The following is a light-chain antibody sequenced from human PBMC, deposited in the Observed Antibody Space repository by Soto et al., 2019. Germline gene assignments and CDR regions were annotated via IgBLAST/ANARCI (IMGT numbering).Light chain of an antibody. J-gene: IGLJ3*02. CDR3: CSYAGSSSWV. V-gene: IGLV2-8*01. Sequence: QSALTQPPSASGSPGQSVTISCTGTSSDVGGYNFVSWYQQHPGKAPKVLIYEVSQRPSGVPDRFSGSKSGNTASLTISGLQVEDEADYYCCSYAGSSSWVFGGGTKVTVL. CDR1: SSDVGGYNF. CDR2: EVS.